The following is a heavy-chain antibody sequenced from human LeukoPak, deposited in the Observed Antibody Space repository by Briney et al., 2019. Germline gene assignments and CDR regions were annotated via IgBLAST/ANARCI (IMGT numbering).Heavy chain of an antibody. V-gene: IGHV3-66*01. CDR1: GFTVSSNY. D-gene: IGHD3-22*01. CDR3: ARDHGYYDNSGYYYVHDY. Sequence: GGSLRLSCAASGFTVSSNYMSWVRQAPGKGLEWVSVIYSGGSTYYADSVKGRFTISRDNSKNTLYLQMNSLRAEDTAVYYCARDHGYYDNSGYYYVHDYWGQGTLVTVSS. J-gene: IGHJ4*02. CDR2: IYSGGST.